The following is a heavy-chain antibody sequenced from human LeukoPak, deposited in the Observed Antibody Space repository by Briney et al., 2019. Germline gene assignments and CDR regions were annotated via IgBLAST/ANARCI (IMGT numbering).Heavy chain of an antibody. V-gene: IGHV3-74*01. D-gene: IGHD6-19*01. J-gene: IGHJ4*02. CDR1: GFTFSSYW. CDR3: SGGGSGWYSNY. Sequence: GGSLRHSCAASGFTFSSYWMHWVRQAPGKGLVWVSRINTDGSSTNYADSVKGRFTISRDNAKNTLYLQMNNLRAEDTAVYYCSGGGSGWYSNYWGQGTLVTVSS. CDR2: INTDGSST.